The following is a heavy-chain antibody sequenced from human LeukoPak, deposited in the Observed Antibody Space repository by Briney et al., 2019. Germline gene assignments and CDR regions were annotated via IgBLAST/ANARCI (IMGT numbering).Heavy chain of an antibody. Sequence: PGGSLRLSCAASGFTFSDYYMSWIRQAPGKGLEWVSYISSSSSYTNYADSVKDRFTISRDNAKNSLYLQMNSLRAEDTAVYYCARLIIVATDFDYWGQGTLVTVSS. V-gene: IGHV3-11*06. D-gene: IGHD3-16*01. J-gene: IGHJ4*02. CDR2: ISSSSSYT. CDR3: ARLIIVATDFDY. CDR1: GFTFSDYY.